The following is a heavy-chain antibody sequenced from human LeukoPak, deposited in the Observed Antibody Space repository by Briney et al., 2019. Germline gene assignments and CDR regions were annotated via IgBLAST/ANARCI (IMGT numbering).Heavy chain of an antibody. CDR1: GFTFSSYS. CDR2: ISSSSSYI. J-gene: IGHJ4*02. CDR3: AKVGDTNYYRYGDY. Sequence: PGGSLRLSCAASGFTFSSYSMNWVRQAPGKGLEWVSSISSSSSYIYYADSVKGRFTISRDNSKNTLYLQMNSLRAEDTAVYYCAKVGDTNYYRYGDYWGQGTLVTVSS. D-gene: IGHD5-18*01. V-gene: IGHV3-21*01.